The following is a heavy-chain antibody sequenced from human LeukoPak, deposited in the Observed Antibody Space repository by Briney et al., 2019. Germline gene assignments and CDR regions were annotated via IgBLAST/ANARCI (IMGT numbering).Heavy chain of an antibody. V-gene: IGHV4-31*03. CDR3: ARDEFGDFQGFDY. Sequence: PSETLSLTCSVSGGSIRNGGYFWTWIRQYPGAGLEWIGNIYYSGNTQYNPSLKSRLTISVDTAKNQFALKLNSVTAADTAVYYCARDEFGDFQGFDYWGQGTRVTVSS. J-gene: IGHJ4*02. D-gene: IGHD4-17*01. CDR1: GGSIRNGGYF. CDR2: IYYSGNT.